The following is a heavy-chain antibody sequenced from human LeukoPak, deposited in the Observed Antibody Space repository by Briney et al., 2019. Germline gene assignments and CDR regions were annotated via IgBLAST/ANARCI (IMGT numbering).Heavy chain of an antibody. V-gene: IGHV4-34*01. J-gene: IGHJ4*02. Sequence: SETLSLTCAVYGGSFSGYYWSWIRQPPGKGLEWIGEIKDSGSANYNPSLKSRVFISVDTSKNQFSLKLRSVTAEDTAVYYCARGKGYTTSSRHRGIDNWGQGTLVTVSS. CDR3: ARGKGYTTSSRHRGIDN. CDR2: IKDSGSA. CDR1: GGSFSGYY. D-gene: IGHD6-6*01.